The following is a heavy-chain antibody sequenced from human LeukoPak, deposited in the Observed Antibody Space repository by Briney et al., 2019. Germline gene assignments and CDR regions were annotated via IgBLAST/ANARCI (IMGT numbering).Heavy chain of an antibody. Sequence: SSETLSLTCAVYGGSFSGYYWSWVRQPPGKGLEWIGEINHSGSTNYNPSLKSRVTISVDTSKNQFSLKLSSVTAADTAVYYCASTRGRAYWGQGTLVTVSS. CDR3: ASTRGRAY. CDR1: GGSFSGYY. D-gene: IGHD3-10*01. J-gene: IGHJ4*02. CDR2: INHSGST. V-gene: IGHV4-34*01.